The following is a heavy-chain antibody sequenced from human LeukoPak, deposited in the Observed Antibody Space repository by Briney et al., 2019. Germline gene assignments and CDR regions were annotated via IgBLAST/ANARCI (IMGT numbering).Heavy chain of an antibody. D-gene: IGHD2-15*01. CDR1: GGSISSSSYY. Sequence: SETLSLTCTVSGGSISSSSYYWGWIRQPPGKGLEWIGSIYYSGSTYYNPSLKSRVTISVDTSKNQFSLKLSSVTAADTAVYYCARDSCSGGSCYQQADAFDIWGQGTMVTVSS. V-gene: IGHV4-39*07. J-gene: IGHJ3*02. CDR2: IYYSGST. CDR3: ARDSCSGGSCYQQADAFDI.